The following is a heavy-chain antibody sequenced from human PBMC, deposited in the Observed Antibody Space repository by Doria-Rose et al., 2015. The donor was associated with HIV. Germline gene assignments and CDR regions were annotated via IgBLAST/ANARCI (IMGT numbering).Heavy chain of an antibody. V-gene: IGHV3-21*01. Sequence: VQLVQSGGGLVRPGGSLRLSCATSGFTFSSHRINWVRQAPGKGLEWVSSISSTSAYINYADSVRGRVTISRDSARNSLYLQMDSLRAEDTAIYYCATGVTLDYWGQGTLVTVSS. CDR3: ATGVTLDY. D-gene: IGHD3-10*01. J-gene: IGHJ4*02. CDR1: GFTFSSHR. CDR2: ISSTSAYI.